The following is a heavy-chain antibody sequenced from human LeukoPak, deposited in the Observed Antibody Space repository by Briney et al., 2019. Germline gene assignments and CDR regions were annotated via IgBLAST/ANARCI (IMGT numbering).Heavy chain of an antibody. CDR2: ISSSGSTI. D-gene: IGHD4-17*01. V-gene: IGHV3-48*04. Sequence: SGGSLRLSCAASGFTFSSYSMSWIRQAPGKGLEWVSYISSSGSTIYYADSVKGRFTISRDNAKNSLYLQMNSLRAEDTAVYYCARIGGDYGSYYFDYWGQGTLVTVSS. CDR1: GFTFSSYS. J-gene: IGHJ4*02. CDR3: ARIGGDYGSYYFDY.